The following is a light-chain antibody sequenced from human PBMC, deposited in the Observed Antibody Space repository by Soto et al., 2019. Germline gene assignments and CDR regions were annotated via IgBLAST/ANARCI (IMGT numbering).Light chain of an antibody. CDR2: GAS. CDR3: QQNYSAAWT. CDR1: QSVSSSY. V-gene: IGKV3-20*01. J-gene: IGKJ1*01. Sequence: EIVLTQSPGTLSLSPGERATLSCRASQSVSSSYLAWYQQKPGQAPRLLIYGASSRATGIPDRFSGSGSGTDFTLTISRLEPEDFATYSCQQNYSAAWTFGQGTKVDI.